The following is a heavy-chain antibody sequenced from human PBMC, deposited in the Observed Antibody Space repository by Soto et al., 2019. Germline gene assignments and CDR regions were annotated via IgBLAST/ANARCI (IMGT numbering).Heavy chain of an antibody. CDR3: ARDVGIAAGPYGWFDP. J-gene: IGHJ5*02. CDR1: GGTFSSYA. V-gene: IGHV1-69*13. D-gene: IGHD6-6*01. Sequence: SVKVSCKASGGTFSSYAISWVRQAPGQGLEWMGGIIPIFGTANYAQKFQGRVTITADESTSTAYMELSSLRSEDTAVYYCARDVGIAAGPYGWFDPWGQGTLVTVSS. CDR2: IIPIFGTA.